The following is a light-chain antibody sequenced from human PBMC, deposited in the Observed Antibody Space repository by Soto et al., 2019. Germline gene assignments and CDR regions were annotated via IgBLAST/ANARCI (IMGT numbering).Light chain of an antibody. CDR2: EVS. Sequence: QSALTQPASVSGSPGQSITIFCTGTSSDVGGYNYVSWYQQHPGKAPKFMIYEVSNRPSGVSNRFSGSKSGNTASLTISGLQADDEADYYCSSYTRNSTLVFGGVTKLTFL. V-gene: IGLV2-14*01. CDR1: SSDVGGYNY. J-gene: IGLJ2*01. CDR3: SSYTRNSTLV.